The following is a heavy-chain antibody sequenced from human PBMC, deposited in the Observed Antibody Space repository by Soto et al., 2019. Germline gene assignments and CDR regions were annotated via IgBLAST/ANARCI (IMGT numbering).Heavy chain of an antibody. Sequence: PGGSLRLSCAGSGFTFGDSYMSWIRQAPGKGLEWLSYISPGSRYPAYADSVKGRFAISRDNAKRSLYLQMMSLTAEDTAIYYCVRGGGGGLFDPWGQGTMVTVSS. CDR3: VRGGGGGLFDP. CDR2: ISPGSRYP. CDR1: GFTFGDSY. D-gene: IGHD2-15*01. J-gene: IGHJ5*02. V-gene: IGHV3-11*06.